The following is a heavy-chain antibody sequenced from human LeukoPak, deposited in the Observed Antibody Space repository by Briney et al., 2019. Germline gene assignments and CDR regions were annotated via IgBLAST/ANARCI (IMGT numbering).Heavy chain of an antibody. CDR3: ARGVFGVVPPRGWFDP. CDR1: GGSISSGGYS. CDR2: IYHSGSA. J-gene: IGHJ5*02. V-gene: IGHV4-30-2*01. Sequence: SETLFLTCAVSGGSISSGGYSWSWFRQPPGKGLDWIGYIYHSGSAYYDPSLKSRVTISVDRSKNQFSLKLSSVTAADTAVYYCARGVFGVVPPRGWFDPWGREPWSPSPQ. D-gene: IGHD3-3*01.